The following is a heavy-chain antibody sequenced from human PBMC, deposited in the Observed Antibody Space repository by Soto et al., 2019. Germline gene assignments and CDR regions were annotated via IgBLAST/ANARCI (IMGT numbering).Heavy chain of an antibody. D-gene: IGHD3-22*01. Sequence: SETLSLTCTVSGGSISSYYWSWIRQPPGKGLEWIGYIYYSGSTNYNPSLKSRVTISVDTSKNQFSLKLSSVTAADTAVYYCARKRFGYDSSGYDYWGQGTLVTVSS. J-gene: IGHJ4*02. CDR1: GGSISSYY. V-gene: IGHV4-59*01. CDR2: IYYSGST. CDR3: ARKRFGYDSSGYDY.